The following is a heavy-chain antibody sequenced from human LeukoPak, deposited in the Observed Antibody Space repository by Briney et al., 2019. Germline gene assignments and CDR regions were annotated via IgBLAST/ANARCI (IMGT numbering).Heavy chain of an antibody. CDR2: IYSGGST. D-gene: IGHD3-3*01. V-gene: IGHV3-66*01. J-gene: IGHJ4*02. CDR3: AKVVLRFLEWLLYGGFDY. CDR1: GFTVSSNY. Sequence: GGSLRLSCAASGFTVSSNYMSWVRQAPGKGLEWVSVIYSGGSTYYADSVKGRFTISRDNSKNTLYLQMNSLRAEDTAVYYCAKVVLRFLEWLLYGGFDYWGQGTLVTVSS.